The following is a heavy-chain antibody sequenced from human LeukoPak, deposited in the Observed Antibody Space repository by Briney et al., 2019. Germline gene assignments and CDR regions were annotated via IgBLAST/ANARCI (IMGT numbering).Heavy chain of an antibody. D-gene: IGHD1-1*01. CDR3: ASKYNFGEN. Sequence: SETLSLTCAVYGGSFSSYYWSWIRQPPGEGLEWIGEINHSGNTYYNPTLKSRVTISVDTSKNQFSLEPNSVTAADTAVYYCASKYNFGENWGQGTLVTVSS. J-gene: IGHJ4*02. CDR1: GGSFSSYY. V-gene: IGHV4-34*01. CDR2: INHSGNT.